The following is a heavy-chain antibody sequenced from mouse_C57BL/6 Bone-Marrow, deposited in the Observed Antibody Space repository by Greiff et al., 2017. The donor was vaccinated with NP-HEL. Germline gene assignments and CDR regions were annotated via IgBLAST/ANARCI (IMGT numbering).Heavy chain of an antibody. Sequence: EVKLMESGGGLVKPGGSLKLSCAASGFTFSDYGMHWVRQAPEKGLEWVAYISSGSSTIYYADTVKGRFTISRDNAKNTLFLQMTSLRSEDTARYYCASDGYSNYVGVDYWGQGTSVTVSS. V-gene: IGHV5-17*01. CDR3: ASDGYSNYVGVDY. CDR1: GFTFSDYG. CDR2: ISSGSSTI. D-gene: IGHD2-5*01. J-gene: IGHJ4*01.